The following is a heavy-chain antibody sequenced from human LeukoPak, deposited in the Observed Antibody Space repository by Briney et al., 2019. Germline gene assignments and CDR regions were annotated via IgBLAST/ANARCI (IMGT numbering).Heavy chain of an antibody. CDR2: INHSGST. D-gene: IGHD3-9*01. V-gene: IGHV4-34*01. CDR1: SGSFSGYY. Sequence: SETLSLTCAVYSGSFSGYYWSWIRQPPGKGLEWIGEINHSGSTNYNPSLKSRVTISVDTSKNQFSLKLSSVTAADTAVYYCARGTGPHWFDPWGQGTLVTVSS. J-gene: IGHJ5*02. CDR3: ARGTGPHWFDP.